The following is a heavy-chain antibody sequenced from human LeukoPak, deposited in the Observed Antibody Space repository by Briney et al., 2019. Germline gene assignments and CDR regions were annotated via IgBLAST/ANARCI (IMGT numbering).Heavy chain of an antibody. CDR1: GFTFDDYA. V-gene: IGHV3-9*01. Sequence: AGGSLRLSCAASGFTFDDYAMHWVRQAPGKGLEWVSGISWDSGRIGYADSVKGRFTISRDNAKNSLYLQMSRLRTEDTAFYYCAKGHWELLGGGDYMDVWGRGTTVTIS. CDR2: ISWDSGRI. CDR3: AKGHWELLGGGDYMDV. J-gene: IGHJ6*03. D-gene: IGHD1-26*01.